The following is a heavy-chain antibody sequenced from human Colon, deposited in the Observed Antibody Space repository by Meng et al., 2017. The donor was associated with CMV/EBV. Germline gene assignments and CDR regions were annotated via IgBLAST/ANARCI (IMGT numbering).Heavy chain of an antibody. D-gene: IGHD2/OR15-2a*01. CDR2: LSFDSADT. Sequence: LSCAASGFALRSSAMTWVRQAAGAGLEWLSTLSFDSADTWYADSVKGRFTISRDNSKNTLYLQISSLRAEDTALYYCAKEEYYRFDYWGQGTLVTVSS. J-gene: IGHJ4*02. CDR1: GFALRSSA. CDR3: AKEEYYRFDY. V-gene: IGHV3-23*01.